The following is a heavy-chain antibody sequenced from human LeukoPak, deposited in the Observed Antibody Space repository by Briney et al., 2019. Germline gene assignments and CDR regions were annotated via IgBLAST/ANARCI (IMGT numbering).Heavy chain of an antibody. Sequence: GGSLRLSCAASGFNFNIYEMNWVRQAPGKGLEWISYISSSSSYIYYADSVKGRFTISRDNAKNSLYLQMNSLRAEDTAVYYCARDMDTAMVRDAFDIWGQGTLVTVSS. CDR2: ISSSSSYI. CDR3: ARDMDTAMVRDAFDI. D-gene: IGHD5-18*01. J-gene: IGHJ4*02. V-gene: IGHV3-21*05. CDR1: GFNFNIYE.